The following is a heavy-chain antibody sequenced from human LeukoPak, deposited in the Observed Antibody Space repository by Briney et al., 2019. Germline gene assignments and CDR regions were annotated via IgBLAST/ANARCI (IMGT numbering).Heavy chain of an antibody. J-gene: IGHJ6*03. D-gene: IGHD2/OR15-2a*01. CDR3: ATYIVKTMDV. CDR1: GFTFSSYS. Sequence: GGSLRLSCAASGFTFSSYSMNWVRQAPGKGLEWVSSISSSSSYIYYADSVKGRFTISRDNAKKSLFLQMNSLRAEDTAVYYCATYIVKTMDVWGKGTTVTISS. CDR2: ISSSSSYI. V-gene: IGHV3-21*01.